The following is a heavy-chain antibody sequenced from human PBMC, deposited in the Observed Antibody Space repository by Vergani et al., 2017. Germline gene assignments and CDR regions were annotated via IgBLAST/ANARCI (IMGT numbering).Heavy chain of an antibody. CDR3: ARSGYCAHGVCYMTYYYYMDV. CDR1: GFTFSRHW. Sequence: VQLVESGGGLVQPGGSLRLSCAASGFTFSRHWMHWVRQAPGKGLVWVSRVNPEGTNTPYADSVKGRFTISRDNSKNTLYLQMNNLRAADTAVYYCARSGYCAHGVCYMTYYYYMDVWGKGTAVTVSS. CDR2: VNPEGTNT. D-gene: IGHD2-8*01. J-gene: IGHJ6*03. V-gene: IGHV3-74*01.